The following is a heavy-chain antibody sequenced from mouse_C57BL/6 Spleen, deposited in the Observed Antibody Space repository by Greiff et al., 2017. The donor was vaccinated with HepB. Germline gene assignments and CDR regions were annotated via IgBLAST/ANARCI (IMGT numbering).Heavy chain of an antibody. CDR2: IHPNSGST. Sequence: QVQLQHPGAELVKPGASVKLSCKASGYTFTSYWMHWVKQRPGRGLEWIGMIHPNSGSTNYNEKFKSKATLTVDKSSSTAYMQLSSLTSEDSAVYYCAPTNWDGNYAMDYWGQGTSVTVSS. D-gene: IGHD4-1*01. CDR1: GYTFTSYW. CDR3: APTNWDGNYAMDY. V-gene: IGHV1-64*01. J-gene: IGHJ4*01.